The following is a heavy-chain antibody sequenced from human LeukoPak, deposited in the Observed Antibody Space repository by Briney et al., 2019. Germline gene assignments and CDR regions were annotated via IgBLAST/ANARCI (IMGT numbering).Heavy chain of an antibody. CDR1: GFTFSSYA. V-gene: IGHV3-30*04. D-gene: IGHD5-18*01. J-gene: IGHJ5*02. CDR2: ISYDGSNK. Sequence: PGGSLRLSCAASGFTFSSYAMHWVRQAPGKGLEWVAVISYDGSNKYYADSVKGRFTISRDNSKNTLYLQMNSLRDEDTAVYFCASGKYRYGDNWFDPWGQGTLVTVSS. CDR3: ASGKYRYGDNWFDP.